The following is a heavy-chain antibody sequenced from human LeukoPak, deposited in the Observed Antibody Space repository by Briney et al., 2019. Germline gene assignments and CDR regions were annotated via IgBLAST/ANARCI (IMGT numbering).Heavy chain of an antibody. Sequence: SETLSLTCAVSGGSISSSHWWSWVRQPPGKGLEWIGEIYHSGSTNYNPSLQSRVTISLDKSKNQFSLKLSSVTAADTAVYYCARGVVVVVALFDYWGQGTLVTVSS. CDR2: IYHSGST. CDR3: ARGVVVVVALFDY. J-gene: IGHJ4*02. D-gene: IGHD2-15*01. CDR1: GGSISSSHW. V-gene: IGHV4-4*02.